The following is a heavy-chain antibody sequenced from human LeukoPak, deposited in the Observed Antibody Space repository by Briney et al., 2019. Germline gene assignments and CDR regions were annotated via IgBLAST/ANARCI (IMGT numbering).Heavy chain of an antibody. CDR2: INPNSSAT. D-gene: IGHD4-17*01. Sequence: GASVKVSCKASGYTFTDYYIHWVRQAPGQGLEWVGWINPNSSATNYAQKLQGRVTMTKDTSISIAYMELGRLTSDDTAVYYCAREGSTGGYGDGAFDYWGQGTLVTVSS. J-gene: IGHJ4*02. CDR1: GYTFTDYY. V-gene: IGHV1-2*02. CDR3: AREGSTGGYGDGAFDY.